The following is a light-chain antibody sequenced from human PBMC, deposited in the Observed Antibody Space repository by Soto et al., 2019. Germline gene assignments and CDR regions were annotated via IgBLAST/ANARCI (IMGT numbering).Light chain of an antibody. CDR2: RNN. Sequence: QSALTQPPSSSGTPGQRVTISCSGSSSNIGSNYVYWYQQLPGTAPKLLIYRNNQRPSGVPDRFSGSKSGTSASLAISGLRSEDEADDFFVEWYDGLRGLYVF. V-gene: IGLV1-47*01. J-gene: IGLJ1*01. CDR3: VEWYDGLRGLYV. CDR1: SSNIGSNY.